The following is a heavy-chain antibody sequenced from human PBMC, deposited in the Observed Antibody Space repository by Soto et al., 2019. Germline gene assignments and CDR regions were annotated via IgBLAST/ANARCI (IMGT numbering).Heavy chain of an antibody. V-gene: IGHV4-34*01. CDR3: AVYGSGSYYKRRWFDP. CDR1: GGSFSGYY. Sequence: SETLSLTCAVYGGSFSGYYWSWIRQPPGKGLEWIGEINHSGSTNYNPSLKSRVTISVDTSKNQFSLKLSSVTAADTAVYYCAVYGSGSYYKRRWFDPWGQGTLVT. CDR2: INHSGST. D-gene: IGHD3-10*01. J-gene: IGHJ5*02.